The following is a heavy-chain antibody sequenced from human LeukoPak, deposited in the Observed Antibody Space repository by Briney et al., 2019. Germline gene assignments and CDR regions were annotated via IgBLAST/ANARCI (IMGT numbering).Heavy chain of an antibody. Sequence: GGSLRLSCVVSGFSVSNNYIIWVRQAPGNGLERVSVIYGDGRTSHSASVRGRFTISRDNTKNIVSLQMNNLRAEDTAVYYCARGRGLGVVSPYFDYWGQGTLVTVSS. CDR3: ARGRGLGVVSPYFDY. D-gene: IGHD3-3*01. J-gene: IGHJ4*02. CDR2: IYGDGRT. V-gene: IGHV3-53*01. CDR1: GFSVSNNY.